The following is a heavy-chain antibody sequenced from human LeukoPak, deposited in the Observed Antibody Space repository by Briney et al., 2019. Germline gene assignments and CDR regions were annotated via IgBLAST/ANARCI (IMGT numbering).Heavy chain of an antibody. CDR2: INAGNGNT. CDR3: ASTPTYYYDSSGYKYYYYGMDV. D-gene: IGHD3-22*01. CDR1: GYTFTSYA. V-gene: IGHV1-3*01. Sequence: ASVKVSCKASGYTFTSYAMHWVRQAPGQRLEWMGWINAGNGNTKYSQKFQGRVTITRDTSASTAYMELSSLRSEDTAVYYCASTPTYYYDSSGYKYYYYGMDVWGQGTTVTVSS. J-gene: IGHJ6*02.